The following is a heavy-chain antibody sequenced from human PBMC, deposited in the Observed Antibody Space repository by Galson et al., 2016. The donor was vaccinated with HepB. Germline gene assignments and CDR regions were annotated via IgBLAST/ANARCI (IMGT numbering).Heavy chain of an antibody. J-gene: IGHJ6*02. CDR1: GDTFSSNA. CDR2: SVPILGMA. D-gene: IGHD2-15*01. Sequence: SVKVSCKASGDTFSSNAFSWVRQAPGQGLEWMGRSVPILGMANYAQKFQGRVTITADKSTSTVYMELSSLGSEDTAVYYCARDAVAVAATRHFYHYGMDVWGQGTTVTVSS. V-gene: IGHV1-69*04. CDR3: ARDAVAVAATRHFYHYGMDV.